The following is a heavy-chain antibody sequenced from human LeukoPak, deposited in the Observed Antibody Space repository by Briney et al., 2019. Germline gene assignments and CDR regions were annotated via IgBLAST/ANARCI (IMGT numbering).Heavy chain of an antibody. CDR2: IRYDGSNK. J-gene: IGHJ5*02. Sequence: GGSLRLSCAGSGFTFSSYGMHWVRQAPGKGLEWVAFIRYDGSNKYYADSVKGRFTISRDNSKNTLYLQMNSLRAEDTAVYYCAKDRYGDQNWFDPWGQGTLVTVSS. D-gene: IGHD4-17*01. CDR1: GFTFSSYG. V-gene: IGHV3-30*02. CDR3: AKDRYGDQNWFDP.